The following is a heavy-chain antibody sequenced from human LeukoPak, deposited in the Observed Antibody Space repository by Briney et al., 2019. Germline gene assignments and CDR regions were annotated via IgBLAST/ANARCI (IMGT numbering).Heavy chain of an antibody. J-gene: IGHJ4*02. V-gene: IGHV3-11*05. Sequence: GGSLRLSCAASGFTFSDYYMTWIRQAPGRGLEWISCTTGRTSNTNYADSVKGRFTISRDNARNSLYLQMNSLRVEDTAVYYCARGNYGEDYWGQGALVTVTS. D-gene: IGHD4-17*01. CDR3: ARGNYGEDY. CDR1: GFTFSDYY. CDR2: TTGRTSNT.